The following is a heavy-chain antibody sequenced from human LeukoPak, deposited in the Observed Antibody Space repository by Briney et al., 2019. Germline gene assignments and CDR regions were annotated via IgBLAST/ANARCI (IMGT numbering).Heavy chain of an antibody. CDR2: ISSDGSST. CDR3: ARGAIPARLDY. D-gene: IGHD6-6*01. V-gene: IGHV3-74*01. CDR1: GFTFSSYW. J-gene: IGHJ4*02. Sequence: PGGSLRLSCAAAGFTFSSYWMHWVRHAPGKGLMWVSRISSDGSSTTYADSVKGRFTISRDNAKNTLYLQMNILRAEDTAMYYCARGAIPARLDYWGQGTLGTVSS.